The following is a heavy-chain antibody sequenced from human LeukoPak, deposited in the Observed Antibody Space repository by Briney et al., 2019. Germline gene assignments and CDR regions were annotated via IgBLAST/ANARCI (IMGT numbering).Heavy chain of an antibody. CDR3: ARGGDRTYGMDV. CDR2: IYHSGST. J-gene: IGHJ6*02. CDR1: GGSISSGGYY. D-gene: IGHD3-10*01. Sequence: SETLSLTCTVSGGSISSGGYYWSWIRQPPGKGLEWIGYIYHSGSTYYNPSLKSRVTVSVDRSKNQFSLKLSSVTAADTVVYYCARGGDRTYGMDVWGQGTTVTVSS. V-gene: IGHV4-30-2*01.